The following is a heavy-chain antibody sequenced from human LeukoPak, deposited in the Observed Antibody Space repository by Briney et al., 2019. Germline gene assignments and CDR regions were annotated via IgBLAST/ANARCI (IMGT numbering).Heavy chain of an antibody. CDR2: FDPEGGET. J-gene: IGHJ6*03. Sequence: ASVKVSCKVSGYTLTELSMHWVRQAPGKGLEWMGGFDPEGGETIYAQKFQGRVTMTEDTSTDTAYMELSSLRSEDTAVYYCATNVACSSTSCYPAYYYYYMDVWGKGTTVTISS. D-gene: IGHD2-2*01. CDR3: ATNVACSSTSCYPAYYYYYMDV. V-gene: IGHV1-24*01. CDR1: GYTLTELS.